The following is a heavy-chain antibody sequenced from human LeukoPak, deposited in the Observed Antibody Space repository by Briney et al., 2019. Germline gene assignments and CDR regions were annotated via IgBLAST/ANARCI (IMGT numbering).Heavy chain of an antibody. CDR1: GYTFTSYG. D-gene: IGHD3-22*01. J-gene: IGHJ3*02. V-gene: IGHV1-18*01. CDR3: ARVRYYDSSGHYLDAFDI. CDR2: ISAYNGNT. Sequence: ASVKVSCKASGYTFTSYGISWVRQAPGQGLEWMGWISAYNGNTNYAQKLQGRVTMTTDTSTSTAYMELRSLRSDDTAVYYCARVRYYDSSGHYLDAFDIWGQGTMVTVSS.